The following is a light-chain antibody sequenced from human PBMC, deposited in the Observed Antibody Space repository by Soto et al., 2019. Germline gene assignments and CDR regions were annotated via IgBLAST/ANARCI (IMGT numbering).Light chain of an antibody. CDR3: CSFAGSYTFWV. CDR1: SGYNTYA. Sequence: QLVLTQSPSASASLGASVKLTCTLSSGYNTYAIAWHQQQPEKGPRYLMKLNSDGSHSKGDGIPDRFSGSSSGAERYLTISSLQSEDEADYYCCSFAGSYTFWVFGGGTKLTVL. J-gene: IGLJ3*02. CDR2: LNSDGSH. V-gene: IGLV4-69*01.